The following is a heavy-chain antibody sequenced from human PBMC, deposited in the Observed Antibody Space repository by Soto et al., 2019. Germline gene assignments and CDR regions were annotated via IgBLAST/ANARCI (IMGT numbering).Heavy chain of an antibody. J-gene: IGHJ6*02. CDR1: GLPFSSTF. Sequence: GSLRLSCAASGLPFSSTFMNWVRQAPGKGLEWVSYISGSSSSIFYADSVKGRFTISRDNSKNTLYLQMNSLRAEDTAVYYCAKEGYCSSTSCPPKRHYYYYGMDVWGQGTTVTVSS. V-gene: IGHV3-48*01. CDR2: ISGSSSSI. D-gene: IGHD2-2*01. CDR3: AKEGYCSSTSCPPKRHYYYYGMDV.